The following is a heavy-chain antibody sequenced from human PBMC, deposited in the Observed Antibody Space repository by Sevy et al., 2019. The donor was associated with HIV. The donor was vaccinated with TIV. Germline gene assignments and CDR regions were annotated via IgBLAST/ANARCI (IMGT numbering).Heavy chain of an antibody. CDR1: GFTVSSNY. V-gene: IGHV3-53*01. D-gene: IGHD3-3*01. CDR3: ARGMILEGSWCGMDV. CDR2: IFSGGST. Sequence: GGSLRLSCAVSGFTVSSNYMTWVRQAPGKGLEWVSVIFSGGSTYYADSVKGRFTISRDNCGNTLSLELNSLRAEETAVYCCARGMILEGSWCGMDVWGQGTTVTVSS. J-gene: IGHJ6*02.